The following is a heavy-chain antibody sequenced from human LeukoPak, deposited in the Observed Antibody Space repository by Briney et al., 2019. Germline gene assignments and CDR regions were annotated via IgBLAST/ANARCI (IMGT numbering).Heavy chain of an antibody. V-gene: IGHV3-74*01. D-gene: IGHD2-15*01. J-gene: IGHJ4*02. Sequence: GGSLRLSCAASGFAFSNYWMHWVRQAPGKGLMWVSRINSDGSITSYADSVKGRFTISRDNAKNTLYLQMISLRAEDTGVYYCARAAAVSAIPSDWGQGTLVIIAS. CDR1: GFAFSNYW. CDR2: INSDGSIT. CDR3: ARAAAVSAIPSD.